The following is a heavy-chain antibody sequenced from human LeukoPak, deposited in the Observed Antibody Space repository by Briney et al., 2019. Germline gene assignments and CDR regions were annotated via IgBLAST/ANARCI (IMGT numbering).Heavy chain of an antibody. J-gene: IGHJ5*02. CDR3: ARGGTMGNANWFDP. Sequence: SETLSLTCTVSGGSISSYYRSWIRQPAGKGLEWIGRIYTSGSTNYNPSLKSRVAMSVDTSKNQFSLKLSPVTAADTAMYYCARGGTMGNANWFDPWGQGTLVTVSS. D-gene: IGHD3-16*01. CDR1: GGSISSYY. CDR2: IYTSGST. V-gene: IGHV4-4*07.